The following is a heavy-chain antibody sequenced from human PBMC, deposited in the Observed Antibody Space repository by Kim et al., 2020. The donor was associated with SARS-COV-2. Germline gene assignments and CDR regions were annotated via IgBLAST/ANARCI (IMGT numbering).Heavy chain of an antibody. V-gene: IGHV3-74*01. D-gene: IGHD2-8*01. CDR2: IKTDGSIT. Sequence: GGSLRLSCAASGFAFSGFWMHWVRQAPGTALEWVSGIKTDGSITRYADSVRGRFTISRDNAKNTLYLQMESLRREDTAVYYCVRDVTWSVDYWGQGTLVT. J-gene: IGHJ4*02. CDR1: GFAFSGFW. CDR3: VRDVTWSVDY.